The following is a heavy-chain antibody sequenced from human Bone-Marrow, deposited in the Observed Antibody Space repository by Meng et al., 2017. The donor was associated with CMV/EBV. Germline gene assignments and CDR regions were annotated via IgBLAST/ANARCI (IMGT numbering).Heavy chain of an antibody. CDR1: GFTFSSYA. CDR2: ISGSGGST. V-gene: IGHV3-23*01. J-gene: IGHJ4*02. D-gene: IGHD4-17*01. Sequence: GESLKISCAASGFTFSSYAMSWVRQAPGKGLEWVSAISGSGGSTCYADSVKGRFTISRDNSKNTLYLQMNSLRAEDTAVYYCAKDYAVTTLIWESHWGQGTLVTVYS. CDR3: AKDYAVTTLIWESH.